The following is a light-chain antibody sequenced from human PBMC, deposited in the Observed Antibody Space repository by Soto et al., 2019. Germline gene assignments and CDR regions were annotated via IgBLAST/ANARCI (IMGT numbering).Light chain of an antibody. CDR3: TSYTRTRNLL. CDR2: DVS. V-gene: IGLV2-14*03. CDR1: SSDVGAYHY. Sequence: QSVLTQPASVSGSPGQSITISCTGTSSDVGAYHYVSWYQHHPGRAPKLIIFDVSHRRSGVSDRFSGSKSGNTASLTISGLHTEYEADYYCTSYTRTRNLLFGGGTKLTVL. J-gene: IGLJ2*01.